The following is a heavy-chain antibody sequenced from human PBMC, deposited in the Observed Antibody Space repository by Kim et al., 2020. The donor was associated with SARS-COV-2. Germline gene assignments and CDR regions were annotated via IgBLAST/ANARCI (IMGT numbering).Heavy chain of an antibody. Sequence: DGGGKSYVDSVKGRFTISRDKAKNSLYLQMNSERVEDTAIYFCGRDYSDWGQGTLVTVSS. J-gene: IGHJ4*02. D-gene: IGHD6-13*01. V-gene: IGHV3-7*01. CDR3: GRDYSD. CDR2: DGGGK.